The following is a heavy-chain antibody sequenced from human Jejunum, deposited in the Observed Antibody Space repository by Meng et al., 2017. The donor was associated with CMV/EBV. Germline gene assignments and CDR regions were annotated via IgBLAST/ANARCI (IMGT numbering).Heavy chain of an antibody. CDR3: ASRPGAIFGVVIIPNFDY. CDR1: FTRND. Sequence: FTRNDMTWVRQAPGKGLGWVSGISGNSGSTYYTDSVKGRFSISRDNSKNTVYLQMNSLRAEDTAVYYCASRPGAIFGVVIIPNFDYWGQGTLVTVSS. J-gene: IGHJ4*02. V-gene: IGHV3-23*01. CDR2: ISGNSGST. D-gene: IGHD3-3*01.